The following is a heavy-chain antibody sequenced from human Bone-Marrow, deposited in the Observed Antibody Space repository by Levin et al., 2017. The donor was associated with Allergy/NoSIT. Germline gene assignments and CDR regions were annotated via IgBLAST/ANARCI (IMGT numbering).Heavy chain of an antibody. CDR2: ISSSGSTI. CDR3: ARVRIPGYCSSTSCYGTYNWFDP. D-gene: IGHD2-2*01. V-gene: IGHV3-11*01. CDR1: GFTFSDYY. Sequence: LSLTCAASGFTFSDYYMSWIRQAPGKGLEWVSYISSSGSTIYYADSVKGRFTISRDNAKNSLYLQMNSLRAEDTAVYYCARVRIPGYCSSTSCYGTYNWFDPWGQGTLVTVSS. J-gene: IGHJ5*02.